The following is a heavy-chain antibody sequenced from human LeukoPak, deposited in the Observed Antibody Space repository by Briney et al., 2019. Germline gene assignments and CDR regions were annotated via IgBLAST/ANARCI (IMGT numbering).Heavy chain of an antibody. Sequence: GGSLRLSCAASEFTFSSYVMTWVRQAPGKGLEWVSAISGSGVSTYYADSVRGRFTISRDNSKNMLYLQMNSLRAEDTALYYCAKDAMVRGAFDYWGQGTLVTVSS. CDR3: AKDAMVRGAFDY. J-gene: IGHJ4*02. D-gene: IGHD3-10*01. V-gene: IGHV3-23*01. CDR1: EFTFSSYV. CDR2: ISGSGVST.